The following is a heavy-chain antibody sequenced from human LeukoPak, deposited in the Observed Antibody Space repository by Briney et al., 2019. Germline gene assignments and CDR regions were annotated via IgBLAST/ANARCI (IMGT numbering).Heavy chain of an antibody. D-gene: IGHD3-10*01. J-gene: IGHJ5*02. V-gene: IGHV1-2*02. CDR3: ARGDYYGSPKVVAA. CDR2: INPNSGDT. CDR1: GYTFTDYY. Sequence: ASVKVSCKASGYTFTDYYINWVRQAPGQGLEWIGWINPNSGDTNYAQKFQDRVTMTRVTSISTAYIELNFLRSDDTAVFYCARGDYYGSPKVVAAWGQGTLVTVSS.